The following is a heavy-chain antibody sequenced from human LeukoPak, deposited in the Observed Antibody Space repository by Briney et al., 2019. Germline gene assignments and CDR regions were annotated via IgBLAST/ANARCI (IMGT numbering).Heavy chain of an antibody. CDR1: GFTFSSYW. CDR3: AREDDFWSGYPNFDY. CDR2: IKQDGSEK. V-gene: IGHV3-7*01. D-gene: IGHD3-3*01. Sequence: PGGSLRLSCAASGFTFSSYWMSWVRQAPGKGLEWVANIKQDGSEKYYVDSVKGRFTISRDNAKNSLYLQMNSLRAEDTAVYYCAREDDFWSGYPNFDYWGQGTLVTVSS. J-gene: IGHJ4*02.